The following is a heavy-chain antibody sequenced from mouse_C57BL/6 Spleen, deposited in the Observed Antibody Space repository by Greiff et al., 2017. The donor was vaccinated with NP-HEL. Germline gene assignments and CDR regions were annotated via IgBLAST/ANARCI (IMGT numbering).Heavy chain of an antibody. Sequence: DVQLVESGGGLVKPGGSLKLSCAASGFTFSSYAMSWVRQTPEKRLEWVATISDGGSYTYYPDNVKGRFTISRDNAKNNLYLQMSHLKSEDTAMYYCARVLYGSSYFDYWGQGTTLTVSS. J-gene: IGHJ2*01. CDR2: ISDGGSYT. CDR3: ARVLYGSSYFDY. V-gene: IGHV5-4*01. CDR1: GFTFSSYA. D-gene: IGHD1-1*01.